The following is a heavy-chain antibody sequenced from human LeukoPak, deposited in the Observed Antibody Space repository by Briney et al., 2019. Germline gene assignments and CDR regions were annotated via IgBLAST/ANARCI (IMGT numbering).Heavy chain of an antibody. CDR3: AKDKTGGSYQYYFDY. Sequence: PGGSLRLSCAASGFTFDDYAMHWVRQAPGKGLEWVSLISGDGGSTYYADSVKGRFTISRDNSKYSLYLQMNSLRTEDTALYYCAKDKTGGSYQYYFDYWGQGTLVTVSS. J-gene: IGHJ4*02. CDR1: GFTFDDYA. CDR2: ISGDGGST. D-gene: IGHD1-26*01. V-gene: IGHV3-43*02.